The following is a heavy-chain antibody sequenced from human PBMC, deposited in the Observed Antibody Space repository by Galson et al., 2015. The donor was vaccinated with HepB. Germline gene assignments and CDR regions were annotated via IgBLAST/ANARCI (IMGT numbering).Heavy chain of an antibody. CDR2: IIPILGIA. V-gene: IGHV1-69*02. J-gene: IGHJ4*02. CDR1: GGTFSSYT. Sequence: SVKVSCKASGGTFSSYTISWVRQAPGQGLEWMGRIIPILGIANYAQKFQGRVTITADKSTSTAYMELSSLRSEDTAVYYCASDYYDSSGYYSMVDYWGQGTLVTVSS. D-gene: IGHD3-22*01. CDR3: ASDYYDSSGYYSMVDY.